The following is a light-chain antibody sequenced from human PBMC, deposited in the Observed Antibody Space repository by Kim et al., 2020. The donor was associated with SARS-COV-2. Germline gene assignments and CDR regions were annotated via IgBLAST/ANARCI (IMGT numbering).Light chain of an antibody. CDR3: QQYNSHSPSWT. J-gene: IGKJ1*01. V-gene: IGKV1-5*01. Sequence: VGDRVTITCRASQSIRSWLAWYQQKPGKAPKVLIYDASSLESGVPSRLSGSGSGTEFTLTISSLQPDDFATYYCQQYNSHSPSWTFGQGTKVDIK. CDR1: QSIRSW. CDR2: DAS.